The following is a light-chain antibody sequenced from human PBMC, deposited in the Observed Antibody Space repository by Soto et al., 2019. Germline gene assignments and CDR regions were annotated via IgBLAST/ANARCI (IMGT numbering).Light chain of an antibody. CDR3: QQYDDSIT. CDR1: QSVSSN. Sequence: EIVMTQSPATLSVSPGERATLSCRASQSVSSNLAWYQQKPGRAPRLLIYGASNRATGIPDRFSGSGSGTDFTLTISRLEPEDFAVFYCQQYDDSITFGQGTRLEIE. V-gene: IGKV3D-15*01. J-gene: IGKJ5*01. CDR2: GAS.